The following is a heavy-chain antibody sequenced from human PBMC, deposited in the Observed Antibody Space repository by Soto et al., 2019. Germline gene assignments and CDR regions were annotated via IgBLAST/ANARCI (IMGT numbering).Heavy chain of an antibody. D-gene: IGHD6-13*01. Sequence: SLKISCAASGFTFDDYAMHWVRQAPGKGLEWVSGISWNSGSIGYADSVKGRFTISRDNAKNSLYLQMNSLRAEDTALYYCAKDLSHAAAGTGGAFDIWGQGTMVTVSS. V-gene: IGHV3-9*01. CDR2: ISWNSGSI. CDR3: AKDLSHAAAGTGGAFDI. CDR1: GFTFDDYA. J-gene: IGHJ3*02.